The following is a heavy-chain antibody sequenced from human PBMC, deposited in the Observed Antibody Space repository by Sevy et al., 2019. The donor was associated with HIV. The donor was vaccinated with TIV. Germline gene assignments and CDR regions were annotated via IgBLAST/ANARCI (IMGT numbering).Heavy chain of an antibody. D-gene: IGHD2-8*01. CDR2: ISSSGSSI. CDR1: GFTFSSYD. CDR3: TRNGGAFDNGFDP. J-gene: IGHJ5*02. V-gene: IGHV3-48*03. Sequence: GGSLRLSCTASGFTFSSYDMIWVRQAPGKGLEWVSKISSSGSSIYYADSVKGRFTISRDNAKNSLNLQMNSLRAEDTAVYYCTRNGGAFDNGFDPWGQGTLVTVSS.